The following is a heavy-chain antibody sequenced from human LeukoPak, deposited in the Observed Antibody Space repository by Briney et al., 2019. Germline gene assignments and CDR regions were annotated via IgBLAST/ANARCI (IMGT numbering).Heavy chain of an antibody. CDR2: INHSGST. CDR1: VGSFSGYY. CDR3: ARLRNLASYYYYMDV. Sequence: PSETLSLTCAVNVGSFSGYYWSWIRQPAGKGLEWIGEINHSGSTNYNPSLKSRVTISVDTSKNQFSLKLSSVTAADTAVYYCARLRNLASYYYYMDVWGKGTTVTISS. V-gene: IGHV4-34*01. D-gene: IGHD1-14*01. J-gene: IGHJ6*03.